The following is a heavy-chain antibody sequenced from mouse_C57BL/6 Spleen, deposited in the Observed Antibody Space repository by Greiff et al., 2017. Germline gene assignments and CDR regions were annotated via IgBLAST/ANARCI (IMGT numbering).Heavy chain of an antibody. CDR3: ARWGYWYFDV. CDR1: GYTFTDYY. Sequence: QVQLQQSGAELVRPGASVKLSCKASGYTFTDYYINWVKQRPGQGLEWIARIYPGSGNTYYNEKFKGKATLTAEKSSSTAYMQLSSLTSEDSAVYFYARWGYWYFDVWGTGTTVTVSS. J-gene: IGHJ1*03. V-gene: IGHV1-76*01. CDR2: IYPGSGNT.